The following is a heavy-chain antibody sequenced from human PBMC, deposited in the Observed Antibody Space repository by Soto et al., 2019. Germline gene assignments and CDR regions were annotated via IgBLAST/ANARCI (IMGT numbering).Heavy chain of an antibody. Sequence: GGSLRLSCAASGFTFSSYEMNWVRQAPGKGLEWVSYISSSGSTIYYADSVKGRFTISRDNAKNSLYLQMNSLRAEDTAVYYCARDTMFPHYYDSTGPLWYGMDVWGQGTTVTVSS. CDR2: ISSSGSTI. D-gene: IGHD3-22*01. CDR1: GFTFSSYE. V-gene: IGHV3-48*03. J-gene: IGHJ6*02. CDR3: ARDTMFPHYYDSTGPLWYGMDV.